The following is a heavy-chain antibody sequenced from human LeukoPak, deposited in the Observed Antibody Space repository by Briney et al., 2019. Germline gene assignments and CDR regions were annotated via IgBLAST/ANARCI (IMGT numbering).Heavy chain of an antibody. J-gene: IGHJ4*02. Sequence: GGSLRLSCAGSGFTFNTYNMNWVRQAPGKGLEWVSSISSSSSYIYYADSVKGRFTTSRDNAKNSLYLQMNSLRAEDTAVYYCARDWNRYPYWGQGALVTVSS. CDR3: ARDWNRYPY. D-gene: IGHD3-16*02. V-gene: IGHV3-21*01. CDR1: GFTFNTYN. CDR2: ISSSSSYI.